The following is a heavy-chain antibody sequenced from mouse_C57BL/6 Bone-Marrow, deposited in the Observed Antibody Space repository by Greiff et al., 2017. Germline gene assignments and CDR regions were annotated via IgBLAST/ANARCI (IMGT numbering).Heavy chain of an antibody. CDR1: GYTFTSYW. CDR2: IDPSSGCT. J-gene: IGHJ3*01. V-gene: IGHV1-72*01. D-gene: IGHD1-1*01. CDR3: ARGAFCEGSGYTGFAY. Sequence: QVQLKQPGAELVKPGASVKLSCKASGYTFTSYWMHWVKQRPGRGLEWIGRIDPSSGCTKYNEKFKGKATLTVDTPSSTAYMQLSSLTSEDSALYYGARGAFCEGSGYTGFAYWGQGTLVTVSA.